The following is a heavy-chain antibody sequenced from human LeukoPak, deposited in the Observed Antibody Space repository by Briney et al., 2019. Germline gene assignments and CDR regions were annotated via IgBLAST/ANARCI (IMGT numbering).Heavy chain of an antibody. Sequence: GGSLRLSCTASGFTFGDYAMSWFRQAPGKGLEWVGFIRSKAYGGTTEYAASVKGRFTISRDDSKSIAYLQMNSLKTEDTAVYYCTRGRRGYSYGADWFDPWGQGTLVTVSS. CDR1: GFTFGDYA. V-gene: IGHV3-49*03. CDR2: IRSKAYGGTT. CDR3: TRGRRGYSYGADWFDP. J-gene: IGHJ5*02. D-gene: IGHD5-18*01.